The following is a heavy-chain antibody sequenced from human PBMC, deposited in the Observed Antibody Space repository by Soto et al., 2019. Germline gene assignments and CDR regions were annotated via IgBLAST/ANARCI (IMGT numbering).Heavy chain of an antibody. D-gene: IGHD2-2*01. J-gene: IGHJ4*02. CDR3: AKDRAAATYYFDY. CDR2: ISYDGSNK. CDR1: GFTFSSYG. Sequence: QVQLVESGGGVVQPGRSLRLSCAASGFTFSSYGMHWVRQAPGKGLEWVAVISYDGSNKYYADSVKGRFTISRDNSKNTLYLQMNSLRAEDTAVYYCAKDRAAATYYFDYWGQGTLVTFSS. V-gene: IGHV3-30*18.